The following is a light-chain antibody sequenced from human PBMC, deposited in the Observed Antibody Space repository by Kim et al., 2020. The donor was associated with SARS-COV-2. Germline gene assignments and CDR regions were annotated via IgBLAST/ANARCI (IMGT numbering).Light chain of an antibody. CDR1: QSSSTH. J-gene: IGKJ2*01. CDR2: AAS. V-gene: IGKV1-39*01. CDR3: QQAYSAPYT. Sequence: SASVGDRVPITCRASQSSSTHVNWYQKRPGKAPQLLIYAASSLQGGVPSRFSGSGSGTDFSLIISSLQPEDFATYYCQQAYSAPYTFGQGTKLEIK.